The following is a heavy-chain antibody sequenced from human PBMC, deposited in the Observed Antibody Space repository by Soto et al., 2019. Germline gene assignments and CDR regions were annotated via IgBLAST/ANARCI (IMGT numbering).Heavy chain of an antibody. Sequence: GASVKVSCKASGYTFTSYYMHWVRQAPGQGLEWMGIINPSGGSTSYAQKFQGRVTTTRDTSTSTVYMELSSLRSEDTAVYYCARDFSKGYFDWLLSYYYMDVWGKGTTVTVSS. CDR1: GYTFTSYY. J-gene: IGHJ6*03. CDR3: ARDFSKGYFDWLLSYYYMDV. CDR2: INPSGGST. V-gene: IGHV1-46*03. D-gene: IGHD3-9*01.